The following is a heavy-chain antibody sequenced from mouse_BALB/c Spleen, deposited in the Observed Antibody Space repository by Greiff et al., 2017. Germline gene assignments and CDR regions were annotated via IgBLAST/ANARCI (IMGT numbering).Heavy chain of an antibody. CDR3: GRCGGDGNYGWFAY. CDR2: INPYNGDT. D-gene: IGHD2-1*01. CDR1: GYSFTGYF. Sequence: EVKLMESGPELVKPGASVKISCKASGYSFTGYFMNWVKQSHGKSLEWIGRINPYNGDTFYNQKFKGKATLTVDKSSSTAHMELLSLTSEDSAVYYCGRCGGDGNYGWFAYWGQGTLVTVSA. V-gene: IGHV1-37*01. J-gene: IGHJ3*01.